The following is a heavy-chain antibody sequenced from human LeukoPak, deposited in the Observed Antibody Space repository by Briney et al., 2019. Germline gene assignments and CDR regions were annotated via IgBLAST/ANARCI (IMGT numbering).Heavy chain of an antibody. V-gene: IGHV4-30-2*01. Sequence: SETLSLTCAVSGGSISSGGYSWSWIRQPPGKGLEWIGYIYHSGSTYYSPSLKSRVTISVDGSKNQFSLKLSSVTAADTAVYYCARIADEYYFDYWGQGTLVTVSS. CDR3: ARIADEYYFDY. CDR2: IYHSGST. CDR1: GGSISSGGYS. D-gene: IGHD6-13*01. J-gene: IGHJ4*02.